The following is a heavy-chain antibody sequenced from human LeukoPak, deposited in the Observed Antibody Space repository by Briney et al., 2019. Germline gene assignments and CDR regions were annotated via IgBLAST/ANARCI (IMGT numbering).Heavy chain of an antibody. D-gene: IGHD3-9*01. CDR1: GYTFSNYA. J-gene: IGHJ4*02. CDR2: ILGSGGST. V-gene: IGHV3-23*01. CDR3: AKWGDYDVLTGYYVPDY. Sequence: GGSLRLSCAASGYTFSNYAMSWVRQAPGKGLEWVSAILGSGGSTYYADSVKGRFTVSRDNSKSTLYLQMDSLRAEDTALYYCAKWGDYDVLTGYYVPDYWGQGTLVTVSS.